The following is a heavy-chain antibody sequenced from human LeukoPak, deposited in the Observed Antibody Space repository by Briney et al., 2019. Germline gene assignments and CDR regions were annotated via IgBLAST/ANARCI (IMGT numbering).Heavy chain of an antibody. J-gene: IGHJ4*02. Sequence: PSETLSLTCTVSGGSISSYYWSWIRQPPGKGLEWIGYIYYSGSTNYNPSLKSRVTISVDTSKNQFSLKLSSVTAADTAVYYCARHLRFGEYDYYYFDYWGQGTLVTVSS. CDR2: IYYSGST. D-gene: IGHD3-10*01. CDR3: ARHLRFGEYDYYYFDY. V-gene: IGHV4-59*08. CDR1: GGSISSYY.